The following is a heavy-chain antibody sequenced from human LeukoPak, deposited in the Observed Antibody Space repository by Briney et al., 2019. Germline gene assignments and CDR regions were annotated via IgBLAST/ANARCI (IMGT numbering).Heavy chain of an antibody. CDR2: TYYRSKWYN. D-gene: IGHD1-26*01. J-gene: IGHJ4*02. CDR3: AKWPVYSGSYGHFDY. CDR1: GDSVSSNSAA. Sequence: SQTLSLTCAISGDSVSSNSAAWNWIRQSPSRGPEWLGRTYYRSKWYNDYAVAVKSRITINPDTSKNQFSLQLNSVTPEDTAVYYCAKWPVYSGSYGHFDYWGQGTLVTVSS. V-gene: IGHV6-1*01.